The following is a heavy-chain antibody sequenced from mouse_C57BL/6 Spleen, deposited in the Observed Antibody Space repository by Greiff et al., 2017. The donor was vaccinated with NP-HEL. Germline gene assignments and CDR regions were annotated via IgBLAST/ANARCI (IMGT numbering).Heavy chain of an antibody. V-gene: IGHV1-82*01. J-gene: IGHJ2*01. Sequence: QVQLQQSGPELVKPGASVKISCKASGYAFSSSWMNWVKQRPGKGLEWIGRIYPGDGDTNYNGKFKGKATLTADKSSSTAYMQLSSLTSEDSAVYFCARSRAFDYWGQGTTLTVSS. CDR2: IYPGDGDT. CDR3: ARSRAFDY. D-gene: IGHD3-3*01. CDR1: GYAFSSSW.